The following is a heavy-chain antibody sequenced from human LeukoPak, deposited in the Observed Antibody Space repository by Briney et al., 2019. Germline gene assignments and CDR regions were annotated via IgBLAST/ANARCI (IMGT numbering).Heavy chain of an antibody. D-gene: IGHD2-15*01. Sequence: GRSLRLSCAASGFTFSSYGMHWVRQAPDKGLEWVAVISYDGSNKYYADSVKGRFTISRDNSKNTLYLQMNSLRAEDTAVYYCAKDGRYCSGGSCYSTHWGQGTLVTVSS. CDR2: ISYDGSNK. CDR3: AKDGRYCSGGSCYSTH. J-gene: IGHJ4*02. V-gene: IGHV3-30*18. CDR1: GFTFSSYG.